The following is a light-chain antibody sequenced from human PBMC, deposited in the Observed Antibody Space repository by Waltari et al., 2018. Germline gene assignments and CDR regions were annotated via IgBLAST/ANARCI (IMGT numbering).Light chain of an antibody. CDR1: QSVSSN. CDR3: QQYKNWPPVT. Sequence: IVMTQSPATLSVSPGDRATLSCRASQSVSSNLAWYQQKPGQAPTLLIYGASTRATGIPARFSGSGSGTEFTLTISSLQSEDFALYYCQQYKNWPPVTFGGGTKVEIK. J-gene: IGKJ4*01. CDR2: GAS. V-gene: IGKV3-15*01.